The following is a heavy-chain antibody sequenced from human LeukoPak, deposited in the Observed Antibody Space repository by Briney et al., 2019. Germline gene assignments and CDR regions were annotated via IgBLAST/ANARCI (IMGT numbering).Heavy chain of an antibody. Sequence: GGSLRLSCAAYGFTVSSNYMSWVRQAPGKGLEWVSVIYSGGSTYYADSVEGRFTISRDNSKNPLYRQRNSLRAGDTAVYYCARGGSLGTDAFDIWGQGTVVTVSS. CDR2: IYSGGST. J-gene: IGHJ3*02. D-gene: IGHD1-1*01. V-gene: IGHV3-66*02. CDR3: ARGGSLGTDAFDI. CDR1: GFTVSSNY.